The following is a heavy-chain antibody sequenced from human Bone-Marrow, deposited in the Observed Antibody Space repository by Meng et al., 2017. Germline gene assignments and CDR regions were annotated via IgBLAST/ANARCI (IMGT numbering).Heavy chain of an antibody. J-gene: IGHJ6*02. V-gene: IGHV3-48*03. CDR1: GFTFSSYE. D-gene: IGHD2-2*01. Sequence: GESLKISCAASGFTFSSYEMNWVRQAPGKGLEWVSYISSSGSTIYYADSVKGRFTISRDNAKNSLYLQMNSLRAEDTAVYYCAREQYQLLTYYYGMDVWGQGTTVIV. CDR2: ISSSGSTI. CDR3: AREQYQLLTYYYGMDV.